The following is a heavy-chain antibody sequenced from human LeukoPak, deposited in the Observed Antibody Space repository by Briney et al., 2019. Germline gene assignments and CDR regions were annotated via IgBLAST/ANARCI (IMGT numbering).Heavy chain of an antibody. CDR3: ASGYYDYVWGSYRGDNFDY. V-gene: IGHV4-61*01. CDR2: IYYSGST. CDR1: GGSVSSGSYY. Sequence: SETLSLTCTVSGGSVSSGSYYWIWIRQPPGKGLEWIGYIYYSGSTNYNPSLKSRVTISVDTSKNQFSLKLSSVTAADTAVYYCASGYYDYVWGSYRGDNFDYWGQGTLVTVSS. J-gene: IGHJ4*02. D-gene: IGHD3-16*02.